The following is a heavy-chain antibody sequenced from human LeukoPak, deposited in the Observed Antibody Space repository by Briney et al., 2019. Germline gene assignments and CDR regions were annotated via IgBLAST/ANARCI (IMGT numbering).Heavy chain of an antibody. Sequence: SETLSLTCTVSGGSISSYYWSWIRQPPGKGLEWIGYIYYSGSTNYNPSLKSRVTISVDTSKNQFSLKLSSVTAADTAVYYCAGDKADDSSGYYAFDIWGQGTMVTVSS. V-gene: IGHV4-59*01. CDR1: GGSISSYY. J-gene: IGHJ3*02. CDR3: AGDKADDSSGYYAFDI. CDR2: IYYSGST. D-gene: IGHD3-22*01.